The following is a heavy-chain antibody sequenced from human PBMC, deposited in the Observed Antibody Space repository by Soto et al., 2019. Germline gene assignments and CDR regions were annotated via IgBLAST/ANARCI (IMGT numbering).Heavy chain of an antibody. CDR2: MNPNSGNT. CDR1: GYTFTSYD. V-gene: IGHV1-8*01. D-gene: IGHD3-3*01. Sequence: QVQLVQSGAEVKKPGASVKVSCKASGYTFTSYDINWVRQATGQGLEWMGWMNPNSGNTGYAQKFQGRVTMTRNTSISTAYLELGSLRSEDTAVYYCARGLYFDFWSGYGGWFDPWGQGTLVTVSS. J-gene: IGHJ5*01. CDR3: ARGLYFDFWSGYGGWFDP.